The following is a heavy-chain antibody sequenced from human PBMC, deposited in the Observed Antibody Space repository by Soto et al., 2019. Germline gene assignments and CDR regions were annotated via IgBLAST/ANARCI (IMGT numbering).Heavy chain of an antibody. V-gene: IGHV3-21*06. D-gene: IGHD4-17*01. CDR1: GFDFGSYS. Sequence: EVQVVESGGGLVKPGGSLRLSCVASGFDFGSYSMNWVRQAPGGGLEWVSSISSSGKYIFYAHSVKGRFTISRDNDTNTLFLQMDSLRVDDSALYYCARVSPGGTVTLRTPHLCMDVWGQGTTVIVSS. CDR2: ISSSGKYI. J-gene: IGHJ6*02. CDR3: ARVSPGGTVTLRTPHLCMDV.